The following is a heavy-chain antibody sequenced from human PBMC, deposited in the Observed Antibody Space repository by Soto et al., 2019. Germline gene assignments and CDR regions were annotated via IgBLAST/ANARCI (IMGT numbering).Heavy chain of an antibody. CDR2: IIPIFGTA. CDR3: ARDWGLSSAMVHDGMDV. CDR1: GGTFSSYA. Sequence: QVQLVQSGAEVKKPGSSVKVSCKASGGTFSSYAISWVRQAPGQGLEWMGGIIPIFGTANYAHKFQGRVTITAEEYTSTAYMELSSLRSEDTDVYCCARDWGLSSAMVHDGMDVWGQGPTVTVSS. D-gene: IGHD5-18*01. J-gene: IGHJ6*02. V-gene: IGHV1-69*01.